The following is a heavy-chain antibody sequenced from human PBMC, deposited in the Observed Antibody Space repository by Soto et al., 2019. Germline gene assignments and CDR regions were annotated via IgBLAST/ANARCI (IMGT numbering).Heavy chain of an antibody. D-gene: IGHD6-19*01. CDR2: VSSDGTRT. CDR1: EFTFSSFD. V-gene: IGHV3-64D*06. J-gene: IGHJ4*02. Sequence: GGSLRLSCSAAEFTFSSFDMHWVRQAPGKGLEFVSAVSSDGTRTYYAESVTGRFTISRDNSKNTLYLQMSSLTPDDTAVYYCVGEAVAAPWGQGT. CDR3: VGEAVAAP.